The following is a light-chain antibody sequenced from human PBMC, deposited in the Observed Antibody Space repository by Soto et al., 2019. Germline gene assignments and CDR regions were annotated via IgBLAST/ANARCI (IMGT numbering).Light chain of an antibody. CDR1: SSDVGAFNY. CDR2: EVT. Sequence: QSVLTQPPSASGSPGQSVTISCTGTSSDVGAFNYVSWYQQYPGEAPKLIIYEVTKRPSGVPDRFSGSKSGSTASLTVSGLQAEDEADYYCATWDDSLNGPVFGGGTKLTVL. J-gene: IGLJ3*02. CDR3: ATWDDSLNGPV. V-gene: IGLV2-8*01.